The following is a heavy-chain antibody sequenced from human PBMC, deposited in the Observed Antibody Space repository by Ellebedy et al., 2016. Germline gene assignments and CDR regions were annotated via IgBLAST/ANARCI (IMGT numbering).Heavy chain of an antibody. D-gene: IGHD3-10*01. V-gene: IGHV4-34*01. CDR1: GGSFSGYY. J-gene: IGHJ4*02. Sequence: SETLSLTCAVYGGSFSGYYWSWIRQPPGKGLEWIGEINHSGSTNYNPSLKSRVTISVDTSKNQFSLKLSSVTAADTAVYYCAKGLARGVTTQFDYWGQGTLVTVSS. CDR2: INHSGST. CDR3: AKGLARGVTTQFDY.